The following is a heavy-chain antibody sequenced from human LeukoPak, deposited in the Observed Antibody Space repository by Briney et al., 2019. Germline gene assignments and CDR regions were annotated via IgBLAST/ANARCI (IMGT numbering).Heavy chain of an antibody. D-gene: IGHD3-3*01. V-gene: IGHV1-18*01. J-gene: IGHJ3*02. CDR2: ISAYNGNT. CDR1: GYTFTSYG. CDR3: ARSDDFWSGSDAFDI. Sequence: GASVKVSFKASGYTFTSYGISWVRQAPGQGLEWMRWISAYNGNTNYAQKLQGRVTMTTDTSTSTAYMELRSLRSDGTAVYYCARSDDFWSGSDAFDIWGQGTMVTVSS.